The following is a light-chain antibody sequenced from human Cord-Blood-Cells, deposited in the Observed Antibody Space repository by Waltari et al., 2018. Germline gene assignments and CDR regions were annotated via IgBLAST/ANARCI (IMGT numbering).Light chain of an antibody. Sequence: DIQMTQSPSSLSASVGDRVTITCRASQSISSYLNWYQQKPGKAPKLLIYAASSLQSGVPSRFSGSGSGTDFTLTISSLQPECFATYYCQQSYSTPWTFGQGTKVEIK. CDR2: AAS. J-gene: IGKJ1*01. V-gene: IGKV1-39*01. CDR1: QSISSY. CDR3: QQSYSTPWT.